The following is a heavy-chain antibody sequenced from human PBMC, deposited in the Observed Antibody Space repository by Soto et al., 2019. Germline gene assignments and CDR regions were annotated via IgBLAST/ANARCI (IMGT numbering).Heavy chain of an antibody. D-gene: IGHD6-19*01. Sequence: EVQLLESGGGLVQPGGSLRLSCAASGFTFSSYAMSWVRQAPGKGLEWVSAISGSGGSTYYADSVKGRFTISRDNSKNTLYGQMNRLRAEDTAVYYCAKDSRGWYWDDYYYYYMDVWGKGTTVTVSS. CDR1: GFTFSSYA. V-gene: IGHV3-23*01. CDR3: AKDSRGWYWDDYYYYYMDV. J-gene: IGHJ6*03. CDR2: ISGSGGST.